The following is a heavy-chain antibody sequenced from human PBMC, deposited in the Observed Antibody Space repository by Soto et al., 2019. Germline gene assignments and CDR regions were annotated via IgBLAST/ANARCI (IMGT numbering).Heavy chain of an antibody. CDR1: EYSFRIYW. V-gene: IGHV5-10-1*01. D-gene: IGHD3-10*01. CDR2: VDPNDSFA. J-gene: IGHJ4*02. CDR3: ARHQSGSGNSNFDF. Sequence: PGESLKISCQAFEYSFRIYWISWVRQKPGAGLEWMGRVDPNDSFATYSPSFEGHVSISVDKPTNIVYLQWRSLRASDTATYYCARHQSGSGNSNFDFWGQGTPVTVS.